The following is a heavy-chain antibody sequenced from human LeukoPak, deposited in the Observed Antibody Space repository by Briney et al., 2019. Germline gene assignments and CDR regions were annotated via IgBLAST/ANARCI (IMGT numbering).Heavy chain of an antibody. CDR1: GYTFTDYY. Sequence: GASVKVSCKASGYTFTDYYIHWVRQATGQGLECMGWINPNSGGTNYAQKFQGRVTMTRDTFIRTAYMELSSLRSDDTAVYYCARVDWLPRGGLIYWGQGTLVTVSS. V-gene: IGHV1-2*02. D-gene: IGHD3-9*01. CDR3: ARVDWLPRGGLIY. CDR2: INPNSGGT. J-gene: IGHJ4*02.